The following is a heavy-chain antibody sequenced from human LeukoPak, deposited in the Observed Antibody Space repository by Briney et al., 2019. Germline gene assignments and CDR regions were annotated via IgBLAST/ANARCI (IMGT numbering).Heavy chain of an antibody. V-gene: IGHV1-2*06. CDR2: IDPNTGDT. CDR3: ARLGLHGSGTYYFFDY. J-gene: IGHJ4*02. D-gene: IGHD3-10*01. Sequence: ASVKVSCKASGQSLTGYFIHWVRQAPGQGLEWVGRIDPNTGDTIYAQNFQGRVTVTSATSISTAYMELSRLTSDDTAVYFCARLGLHGSGTYYFFDYWGQGTLITVSS. CDR1: GQSLTGYF.